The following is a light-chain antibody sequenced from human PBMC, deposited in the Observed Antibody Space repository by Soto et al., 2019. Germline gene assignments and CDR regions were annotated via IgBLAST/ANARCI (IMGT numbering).Light chain of an antibody. CDR2: DAS. CDR1: QGISSA. J-gene: IGKJ5*01. V-gene: IGKV1-13*02. CDR3: QQFIT. Sequence: AIQLTQSPSSLSASVGDRVTITCRARQGISSALAWYQQKPGKAPKLLIYDASSLESGVPSRFSGSGSGTDFTLTISSLQPEDFATYYCQQFITFGQGTRLEIK.